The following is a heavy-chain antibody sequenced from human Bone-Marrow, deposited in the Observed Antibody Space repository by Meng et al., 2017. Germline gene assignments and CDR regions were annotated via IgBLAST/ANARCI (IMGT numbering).Heavy chain of an antibody. Sequence: ASVMDFCNASAYTFTSYYMHWLRQAPGQGLKWWGIINPSGGSTSYAQKFQGRVTMTRDTSTSTVYMELSSMRTEDTAVYYGARDLDCSGGSCYLHFDYWGQGTLVTVSS. D-gene: IGHD2-15*01. J-gene: IGHJ4*02. V-gene: IGHV1-46*01. CDR2: INPSGGST. CDR1: AYTFTSYY. CDR3: ARDLDCSGGSCYLHFDY.